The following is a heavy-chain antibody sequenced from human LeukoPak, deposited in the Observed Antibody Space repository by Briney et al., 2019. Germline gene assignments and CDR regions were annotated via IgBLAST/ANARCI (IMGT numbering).Heavy chain of an antibody. CDR1: GCTFSSYG. Sequence: PGGSLRLSCAESGCTFSSYGMHWVRQAPGKGLEWVEFIRYDGSNKYYADSVKGRFTISRVNSKNTLYLQMNSLRAEDTAVYYCAKDKYSSSYYFDDWGQGTLVTVSS. J-gene: IGHJ4*02. V-gene: IGHV3-30*02. D-gene: IGHD6-6*01. CDR3: AKDKYSSSYYFDD. CDR2: IRYDGSNK.